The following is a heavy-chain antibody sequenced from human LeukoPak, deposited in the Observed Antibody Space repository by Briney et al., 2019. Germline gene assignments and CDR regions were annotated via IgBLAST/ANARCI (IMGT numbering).Heavy chain of an antibody. CDR2: IIPILGIA. D-gene: IGHD2-15*01. CDR1: GGTFSSYA. V-gene: IGHV1-69*04. Sequence: ASVKVSCKASGGTFSSYAISWVRQAPGQGLEWMGRIIPILGIANYAQKFQGRVTITADKSTSTAYMELSSLRSEDTAVYYCARDCSGGSCHGYNWFDPWGQGTLVTVSS. CDR3: ARDCSGGSCHGYNWFDP. J-gene: IGHJ5*02.